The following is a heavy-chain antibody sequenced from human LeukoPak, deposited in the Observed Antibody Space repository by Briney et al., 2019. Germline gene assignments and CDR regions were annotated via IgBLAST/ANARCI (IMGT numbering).Heavy chain of an antibody. J-gene: IGHJ4*02. CDR2: ISSTSSEI. V-gene: IGHV3-48*01. CDR3: ARGSGAGAWLIDF. Sequence: GGSLRLSCAASGFTFSTYRMNWVRQAPGKGLELVAFISSTSSEISYVDSVQGRFTISRDSAKNSLYLQTNSLRVEDTAVYYCARGSGAGAWLIDFWGQGTLVTVSS. D-gene: IGHD3-10*01. CDR1: GFTFSTYR.